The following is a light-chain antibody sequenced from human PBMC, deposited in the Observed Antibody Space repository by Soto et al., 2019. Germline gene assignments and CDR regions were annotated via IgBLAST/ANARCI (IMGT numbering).Light chain of an antibody. CDR2: GAS. J-gene: IGKJ2*01. CDR3: QQSYRTPPYT. Sequence: DIHLTQSPSSLSASVGDKVTITCRASQSIRSYLNWYQQKPGKAPKLLIYGASNLRSGVPSRFSGGGSGTDFTLTIGILQPEDSATYFCQQSYRTPPYTFGQGTKVDIK. CDR1: QSIRSY. V-gene: IGKV1-39*01.